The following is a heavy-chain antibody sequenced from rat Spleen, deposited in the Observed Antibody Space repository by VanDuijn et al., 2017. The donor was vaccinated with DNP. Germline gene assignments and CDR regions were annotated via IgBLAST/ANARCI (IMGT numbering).Heavy chain of an antibody. J-gene: IGHJ2*01. D-gene: IGHD4-3*01. CDR3: IIRGSY. Sequence: EVQLVESGGGLVQPGRSLKLSCAASGFTFSNYDMAWVRQAPTKGLEWVASISTSGVSTYYRDSVKGRFTCSRDNANSTLYLQMDSLRSEDTATYYCIIRGSYWGQGVMVTVSS. V-gene: IGHV5-27*01. CDR1: GFTFSNYD. CDR2: ISTSGVST.